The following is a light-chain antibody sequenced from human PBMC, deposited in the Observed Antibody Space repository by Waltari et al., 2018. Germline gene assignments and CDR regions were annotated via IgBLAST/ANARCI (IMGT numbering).Light chain of an antibody. V-gene: IGLV1-40*01. J-gene: IGLJ3*02. CDR3: QSYDSSLSGSGV. CDR2: RNN. CDR1: SSNIGPGYD. Sequence: QSVLTQPPSVSGAPGQRVPISCNGSSSNIGPGYDVPWYQQLPGTAPKVLMYRNNNRPPGVPDRFSGSKSGTSASLAITGLQAEDEADYFCQSYDSSLSGSGVFGGGTRLTVL.